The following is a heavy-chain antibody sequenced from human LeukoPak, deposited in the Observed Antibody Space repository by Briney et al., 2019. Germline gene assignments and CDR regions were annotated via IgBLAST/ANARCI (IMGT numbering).Heavy chain of an antibody. CDR2: IIPIFGTA. CDR1: GGTFSSYA. CDR3: ARDDPVVITRGAHFGHYYYYMDV. J-gene: IGHJ6*03. D-gene: IGHD3-22*01. Sequence: SVKVSCKASGGTFSSYAISWVRQAPGQGLEWMGGIIPIFGTANYAQKFQGRVTITTDESTSTAYMELSSLRSEDTAVYYCARDDPVVITRGAHFGHYYYYMDVWGKGTTVTVSS. V-gene: IGHV1-69*05.